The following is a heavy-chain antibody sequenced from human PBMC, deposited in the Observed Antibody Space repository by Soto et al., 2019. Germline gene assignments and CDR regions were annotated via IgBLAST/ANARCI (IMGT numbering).Heavy chain of an antibody. D-gene: IGHD2-2*01. CDR2: IIPIFGTA. V-gene: IGHV1-69*13. CDR3: ARTLLVPAVRPRGRDYYHGMDV. J-gene: IGHJ6*02. Sequence: SVKVSCKASGGTFSSYAISWVRQAPGQGLEWMGGIIPIFGTANYAQKFQGRVTITADESTSTAYMELSSLRSEDTAVYYCARTLLVPAVRPRGRDYYHGMDVWGQGTTVTVSS. CDR1: GGTFSSYA.